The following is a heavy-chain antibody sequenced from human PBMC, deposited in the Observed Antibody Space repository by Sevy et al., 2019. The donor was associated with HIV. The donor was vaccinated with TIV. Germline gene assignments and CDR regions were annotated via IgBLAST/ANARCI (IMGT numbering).Heavy chain of an antibody. CDR2: ISGSGSTI. V-gene: IGHV3-11*01. CDR1: GFTFSDYY. Sequence: GGSLRLSCAASGFTFSDYYMSWIRQAPGKGLEWISYISGSGSTIYNADSVKGRFTISRDNAKNSLYLQMNNLRAEDTAVYYCVRDHVKDGDLGDYYYYAMDVWGQGTTVTVSS. CDR3: VRDHVKDGDLGDYYYYAMDV. J-gene: IGHJ6*02. D-gene: IGHD4-17*01.